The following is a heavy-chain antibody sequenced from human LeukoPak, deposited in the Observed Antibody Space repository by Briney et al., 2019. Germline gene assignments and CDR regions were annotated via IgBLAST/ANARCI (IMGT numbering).Heavy chain of an antibody. CDR3: ARDPGYCSSTSCYSYYFDC. CDR1: GFTFTSYS. J-gene: IGHJ4*02. V-gene: IGHV3-21*01. Sequence: PGGSLRLSCAAPGFTFTSYSMNWVRQAPGKGLEWVSSITSSSRYIYYADSVKGRFTISRDNAKNSLYLQMSSLRAEDTAVYYCARDPGYCSSTSCYSYYFDCWGQGTLVTVSS. D-gene: IGHD2-2*01. CDR2: ITSSSRYI.